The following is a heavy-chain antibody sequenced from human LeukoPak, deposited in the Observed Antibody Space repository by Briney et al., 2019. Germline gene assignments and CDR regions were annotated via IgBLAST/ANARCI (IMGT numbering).Heavy chain of an antibody. V-gene: IGHV3-30*04. J-gene: IGHJ4*02. CDR2: ISYDGSNK. CDR3: ARSIPYGTTWYGRSDY. D-gene: IGHD6-13*01. CDR1: GFTFSSYA. Sequence: GGSLRLSCAASGFTFSSYAMHWVRQAPGKGLEWVAVISYDGSNKYYADSVKGRFTISRDNALNSLYLQMNSLRAEDTAIYYCARSIPYGTTWYGRSDYWGQGTLVTVSS.